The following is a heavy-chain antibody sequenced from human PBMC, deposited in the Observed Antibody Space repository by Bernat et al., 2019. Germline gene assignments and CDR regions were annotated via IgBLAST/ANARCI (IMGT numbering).Heavy chain of an antibody. V-gene: IGHV3-53*01. CDR1: GFTVSSNY. Sequence: EVQLVESGGGLIQPGGSLRLSCAASGFTVSSNYMSWVRQAPGKGLEWVSGIYSGGSTYYADSVKGRCTISRDNSNNTLYLQMNSLRAEDTAVYYCASVTYDRYDYWGQGTLVTVSS. CDR2: IYSGGST. D-gene: IGHD3-22*01. CDR3: ASVTYDRYDY. J-gene: IGHJ4*02.